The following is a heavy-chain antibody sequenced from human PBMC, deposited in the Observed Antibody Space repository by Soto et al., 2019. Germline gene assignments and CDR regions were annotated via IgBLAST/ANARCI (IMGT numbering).Heavy chain of an antibody. D-gene: IGHD5-12*01. V-gene: IGHV2-5*02. CDR2: IYWDDDK. J-gene: IGHJ4*02. Sequence: GLDLEWLALIYWDDDKRYSPSLKNRLTITKDTSKNQVVLTLTNMEPVDTAAYYCARRRDGYNDFDYWGQGTLVTASS. CDR3: ARRRDGYNDFDY.